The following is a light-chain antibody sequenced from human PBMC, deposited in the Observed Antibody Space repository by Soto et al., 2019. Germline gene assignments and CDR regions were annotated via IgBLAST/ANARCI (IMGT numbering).Light chain of an antibody. V-gene: IGLV2-23*01. Sequence: QYSLTQPASVSGSLGQSITISCTGTSSDVGSYNLVSWCQQHPGKAPKLMTYEGSQRPSGVSNRFSGSKSGNTASLTISGLQAEDEADYYCCSYAGRSTLVFGTGTKLTVL. J-gene: IGLJ1*01. CDR2: EGS. CDR3: CSYAGRSTLV. CDR1: SSDVGSYNL.